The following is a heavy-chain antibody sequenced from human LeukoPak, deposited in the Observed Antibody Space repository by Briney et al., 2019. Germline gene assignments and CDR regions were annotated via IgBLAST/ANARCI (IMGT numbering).Heavy chain of an antibody. CDR3: VREAATDYYDSSGYYRQTEVFDA. D-gene: IGHD3-22*01. Sequence: SETLSLTCTVSGGSVSSGSYYWSWIRQPPGKGLEWIGYVYYSGSTSYNPSLKSRVTISVDTSKNQFSLKLRSVTAADTAVYYCVREAATDYYDSSGYYRQTEVFDAWGQGTMVTVSS. CDR2: VYYSGST. V-gene: IGHV4-61*01. J-gene: IGHJ3*01. CDR1: GGSVSSGSYY.